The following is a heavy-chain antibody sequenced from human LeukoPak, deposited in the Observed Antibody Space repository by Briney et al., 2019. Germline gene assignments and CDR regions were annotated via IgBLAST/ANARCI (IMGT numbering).Heavy chain of an antibody. CDR3: ARSDYHGSGSHTLFDVFDI. D-gene: IGHD3-10*01. CDR1: GFTFSSYS. Sequence: GGSLRLSCAASGFTFSSYSMNWVRQAPGKGLEWVSIIYSGGGTRYADSVKGRFTISRDNSRNTLYLQMNSLRAEDTALYYCARSDYHGSGSHTLFDVFDIWGQGTRVTVSS. J-gene: IGHJ3*02. CDR2: IYSGGGT. V-gene: IGHV3-53*01.